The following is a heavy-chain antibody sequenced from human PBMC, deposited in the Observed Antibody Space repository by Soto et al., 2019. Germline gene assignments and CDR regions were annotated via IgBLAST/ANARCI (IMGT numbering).Heavy chain of an antibody. CDR3: IKHRDSDSWPSRDV. CDR1: GYTFTRNG. Sequence: QVHLVQSGAEVKKPGASVNVSCKTSGYTFTRNGISWVRQAPGQGVEWMGWISPNSGNIKYAQKLQGRVIMTTATSTSTAYMEISIRRYDDTAVYYCIKHRDSDSWPSRDVWGRGTTVTVSS. J-gene: IGHJ6*02. D-gene: IGHD3-22*01. V-gene: IGHV1-18*01. CDR2: ISPNSGNI.